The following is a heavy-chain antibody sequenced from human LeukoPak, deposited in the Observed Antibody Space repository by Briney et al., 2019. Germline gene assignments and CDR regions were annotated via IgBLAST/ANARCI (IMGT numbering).Heavy chain of an antibody. V-gene: IGHV3-7*04. CDR2: INQDGSEK. D-gene: IGHD6-19*01. CDR1: GVTFSNYW. Sequence: GGSLRLSCVDSGVTFSNYWMNWVRQAPGKGLEWVANINQDGSEKYYVDSVKGRFTISRDNAKKSLYLQMDSLRAQDTAVYYCARDSSGWYARYYFDYWGQGTLVTVSS. CDR3: ARDSSGWYARYYFDY. J-gene: IGHJ4*02.